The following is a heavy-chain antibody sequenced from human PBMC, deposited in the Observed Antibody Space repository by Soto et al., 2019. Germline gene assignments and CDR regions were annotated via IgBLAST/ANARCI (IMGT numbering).Heavy chain of an antibody. V-gene: IGHV3-66*01. CDR2: IYAGGST. CDR1: GFTVSSNY. CDR3: ARDMVRGLYPEYFQH. Sequence: EVQLVESGGGLVQPGGSLRLSCAASGFTVSSNYMSWVRQAPGKGLEWVSVIYAGGSTYYADSVKGRFTISRDNSQXTLYLQMNSLRAEDTAVYYCARDMVRGLYPEYFQHWGQGTLVTVSS. J-gene: IGHJ1*01. D-gene: IGHD3-10*01.